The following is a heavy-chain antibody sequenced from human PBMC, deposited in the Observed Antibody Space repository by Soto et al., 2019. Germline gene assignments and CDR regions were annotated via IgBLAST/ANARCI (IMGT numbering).Heavy chain of an antibody. V-gene: IGHV3-33*01. Sequence: GGSLRLSCAACGFTFSSYGMHWVRQAPGKGLEWVAVIWYDGSNKYYADSVKGRFTISRDNSKNTLYLQMNSLRAEDTAVYYCARDPTRPYYDFWSGYYENNWFEPWGQGTLVTVSS. CDR3: ARDPTRPYYDFWSGYYENNWFEP. J-gene: IGHJ5*02. D-gene: IGHD3-3*01. CDR1: GFTFSSYG. CDR2: IWYDGSNK.